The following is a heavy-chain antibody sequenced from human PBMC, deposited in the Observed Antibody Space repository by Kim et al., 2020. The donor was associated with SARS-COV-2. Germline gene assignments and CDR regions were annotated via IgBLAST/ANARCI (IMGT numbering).Heavy chain of an antibody. D-gene: IGHD4-17*01. Sequence: GGSLRLSCAASGFTFSSYAMSWVRQAPGKGLEWVSVISGSGGSTYYADSVKGRFTISRYNSKNTLYLQMNSLRAEDTAVYYCARTTGDYGDYVGAFDIWGQGTMVTVSS. CDR1: GFTFSSYA. V-gene: IGHV3-23*01. CDR2: ISGSGGST. CDR3: ARTTGDYGDYVGAFDI. J-gene: IGHJ3*02.